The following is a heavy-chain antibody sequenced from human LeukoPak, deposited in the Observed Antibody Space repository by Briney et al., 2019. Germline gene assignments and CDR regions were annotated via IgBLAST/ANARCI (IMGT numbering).Heavy chain of an antibody. CDR1: GYTFTSYA. V-gene: IGHV1-3*01. Sequence: ASVKVSCKASGYTFTSYAMHWVRQAPGQRLEWMGWINAGNGNTKYSQKFQGRVTITRDTSASTAYMELSSLRSEDTAVYYCARDPSYYYGSGSYYDPWGQGTLVTVSS. CDR2: INAGNGNT. J-gene: IGHJ5*02. CDR3: ARDPSYYYGSGSYYDP. D-gene: IGHD3-10*01.